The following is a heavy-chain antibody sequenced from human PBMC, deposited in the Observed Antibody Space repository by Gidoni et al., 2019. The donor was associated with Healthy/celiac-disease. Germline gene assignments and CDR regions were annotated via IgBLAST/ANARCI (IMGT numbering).Heavy chain of an antibody. D-gene: IGHD2-2*01. CDR3: AGVFRSRLVPAAAFDY. CDR1: GFTISSYW. V-gene: IGHV3-7*01. J-gene: IGHJ4*02. CDR2: IKHVVGER. Sequence: EVQLDESGGGLVQPGGSLRLCCAASGFTISSYWMSWVRQAPGKGIEWGANIKHVVGERYLVDSEKRRCTISRDNAKNSLYLQMCRLRAEETYVEYGAGVFRSRLVPAAAFDYWGQGTLVTVTS.